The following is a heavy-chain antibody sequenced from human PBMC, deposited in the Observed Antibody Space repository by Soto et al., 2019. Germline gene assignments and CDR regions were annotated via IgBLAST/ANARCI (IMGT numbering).Heavy chain of an antibody. V-gene: IGHV4-61*01. CDR1: GGSVSSGSYY. Sequence: QVQLQASGPGLVKPSETLSLTCTVSGGSVSSGSYYWSWIRQPPGTGLEWIGYIYYSGSTNYNPSLKSRVTISTNTSKNQFSLKLSSVTAADTAVYDCARDGSSAAPIYGMDVWGQGTTVTVSS. D-gene: IGHD6-25*01. J-gene: IGHJ6*02. CDR3: ARDGSSAAPIYGMDV. CDR2: IYYSGST.